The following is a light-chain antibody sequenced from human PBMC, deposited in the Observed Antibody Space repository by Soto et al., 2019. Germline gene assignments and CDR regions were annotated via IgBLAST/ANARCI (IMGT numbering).Light chain of an antibody. CDR1: QSVSSSY. Sequence: EIVLTQSPGTLSLSPGERATLSCRASQSVSSSYLAWYQQKPGQAPRLLIYGASSRATGIPDRFSGSGSGTYFSLTISRLEPEDCALYYCQQYGSSPRYTFGQGTKLEIK. V-gene: IGKV3-20*01. J-gene: IGKJ2*01. CDR3: QQYGSSPRYT. CDR2: GAS.